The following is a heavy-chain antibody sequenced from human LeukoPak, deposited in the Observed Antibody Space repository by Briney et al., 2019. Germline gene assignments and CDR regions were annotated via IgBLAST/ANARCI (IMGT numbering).Heavy chain of an antibody. J-gene: IGHJ4*02. Sequence: GGSLRLSCAASGFTFSDYRMNWVRQAPGEGLEGVASVNTVSSYIYYADSMRGRFTISRDNAKNSLFLQMNSLRAEDTAVYYCARLRRNSDRSDFFYYYDHWGQRTLVTVST. V-gene: IGHV3-21*01. D-gene: IGHD3-22*01. CDR1: GFTFSDYR. CDR2: VNTVSSYI. CDR3: ARLRRNSDRSDFFYYYDH.